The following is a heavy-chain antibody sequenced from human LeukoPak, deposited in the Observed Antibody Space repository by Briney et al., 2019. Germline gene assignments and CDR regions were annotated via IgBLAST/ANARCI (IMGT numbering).Heavy chain of an antibody. V-gene: IGHV4-31*03. D-gene: IGHD3-9*01. CDR1: GGSISSGGYY. Sequence: KSSETLSLTCTVSGGSISSGGYYWSWIRQHPGKGLEWIGYIYYSGSTYYNPSLKSRVTISVDTSKNQFSLKLSSVTAADTAVYYCAREKKTHDYDILTGYYSAPPGDDMDVWGQGTTVTVSS. J-gene: IGHJ6*02. CDR2: IYYSGST. CDR3: AREKKTHDYDILTGYYSAPPGDDMDV.